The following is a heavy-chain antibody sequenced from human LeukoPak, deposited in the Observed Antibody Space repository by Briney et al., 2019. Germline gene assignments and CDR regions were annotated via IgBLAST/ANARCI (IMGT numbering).Heavy chain of an antibody. CDR2: IIPIFGTA. CDR1: GYTFTSYD. D-gene: IGHD3-22*01. V-gene: IGHV1-69*13. Sequence: SVTVSFKASGYTFTSYDISWVRQAPGQGLEWMGGIIPIFGTANYAQKFQGRVTITADESTSTAYMELSSLRSEDTAVYYCARASYYYDSSGYSHWGQGTLVTVSS. J-gene: IGHJ4*02. CDR3: ARASYYYDSSGYSH.